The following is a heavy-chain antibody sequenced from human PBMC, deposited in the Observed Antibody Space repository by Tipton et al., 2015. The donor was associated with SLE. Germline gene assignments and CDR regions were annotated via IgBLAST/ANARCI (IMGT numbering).Heavy chain of an antibody. CDR1: GGSFSSTSYY. CDR3: ARHRGNSYYYGMDV. V-gene: IGHV4-39*01. Sequence: TLSLTCTVSGGSFSSTSYYWGWIRQPPGRGLEWIGSIYYSGSTYYNPSLKSRVTISLDTSKNQFSLKLSSVTAADTAVYYCARHRGNSYYYGMDVWGQGATVTVSS. J-gene: IGHJ6*02. D-gene: IGHD4-23*01. CDR2: IYYSGST.